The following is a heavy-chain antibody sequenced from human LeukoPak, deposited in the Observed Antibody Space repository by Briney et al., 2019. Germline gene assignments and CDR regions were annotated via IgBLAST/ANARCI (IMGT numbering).Heavy chain of an antibody. CDR1: GYTFTNYG. CDR2: ISAYNGNT. V-gene: IGHV1-18*01. Sequence: ASVKVSCKASGYTFTNYGINWVRQAPGQGLEWMGWISAYNGNTNYAQRLQGRVTMTTDTSTSTAYMELRSLRSDDTAVYYCAREGDGYNEWDYWGQGTLVTVSS. J-gene: IGHJ4*02. CDR3: AREGDGYNEWDY. D-gene: IGHD5-24*01.